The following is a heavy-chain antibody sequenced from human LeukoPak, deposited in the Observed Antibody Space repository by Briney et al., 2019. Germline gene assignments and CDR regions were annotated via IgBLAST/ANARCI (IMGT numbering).Heavy chain of an antibody. CDR3: ARDVVDSGGYYYVYLDY. Sequence: SETLSPTCAVYGGSFSDYSWNWIRQPPGKGLEWIGEITHSGSTNYNPSLKSRVSISLDPSKNQISLKLRSVTAADTAVYYCARDVVDSGGYYYVYLDYWGQGTQVTVSS. CDR1: GGSFSDYS. V-gene: IGHV4-34*01. D-gene: IGHD3-22*01. CDR2: ITHSGST. J-gene: IGHJ4*02.